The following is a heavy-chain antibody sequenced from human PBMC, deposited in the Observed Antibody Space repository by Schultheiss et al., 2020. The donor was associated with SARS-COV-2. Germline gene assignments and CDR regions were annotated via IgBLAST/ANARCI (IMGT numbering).Heavy chain of an antibody. CDR3: AREPFYGEFLHWYFDL. Sequence: GGSLRLSCAASGFTFSSYAMSWVRQAPGKGLEWVAVISYDGSNKYYADSVKGRFTISRDNSKNTLYLQMNSLRAEDTAVYYCAREPFYGEFLHWYFDLWGRGTLVTVSS. CDR1: GFTFSSYA. V-gene: IGHV3-30*04. J-gene: IGHJ2*01. CDR2: ISYDGSNK. D-gene: IGHD4-17*01.